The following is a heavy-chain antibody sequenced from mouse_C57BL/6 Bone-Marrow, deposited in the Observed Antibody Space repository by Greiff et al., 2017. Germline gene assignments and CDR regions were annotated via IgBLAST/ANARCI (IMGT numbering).Heavy chain of an antibody. V-gene: IGHV1-80*01. Sequence: QVQLKQSGAELVKPGASVKISCKASGYAFSSYWMNWVKQRPGKGLEWIGQIYPGDGDTNYNGKFKGKATLTADKSSSTAYMQLSSLTSEDSAVYFCARGDYDGYYVFAYWGQGTLVTVSA. CDR1: GYAFSSYW. CDR3: ARGDYDGYYVFAY. J-gene: IGHJ3*01. CDR2: IYPGDGDT. D-gene: IGHD2-3*01.